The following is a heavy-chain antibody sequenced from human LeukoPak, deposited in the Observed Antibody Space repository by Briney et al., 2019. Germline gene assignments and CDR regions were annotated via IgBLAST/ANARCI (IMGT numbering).Heavy chain of an antibody. D-gene: IGHD6-19*01. CDR2: ISGSGAST. CDR1: GFTFSNYA. Sequence: GGSLRLSCAASGFTFSNYAMNWVRQAPGKGLEWVSIISGSGASTHYADSVKRRFTISRDNSKNTLYLQMSSLRAEDTAIYYCAKLSWQWLVRTVGNYYFDYWGQGTLVTVSS. V-gene: IGHV3-23*01. CDR3: AKLSWQWLVRTVGNYYFDY. J-gene: IGHJ4*02.